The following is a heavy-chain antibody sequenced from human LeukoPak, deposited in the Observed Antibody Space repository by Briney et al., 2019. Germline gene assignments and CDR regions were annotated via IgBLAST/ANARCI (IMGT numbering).Heavy chain of an antibody. J-gene: IGHJ4*02. V-gene: IGHV4-34*01. D-gene: IGHD6-6*01. Sequence: KPSETLSLTCAVYGGSFSGYYWSWIRQPPGKGLEWIGEINHRGSTNYNPSLKSPVTISADTSKNQFCLKLSSVTAAGTAVYYCARGRARRPIDYWGQGTLVTVSS. CDR3: ARGRARRPIDY. CDR2: INHRGST. CDR1: GGSFSGYY.